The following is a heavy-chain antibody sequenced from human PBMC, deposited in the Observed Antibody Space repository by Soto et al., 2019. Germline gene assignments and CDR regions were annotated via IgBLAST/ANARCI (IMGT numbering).Heavy chain of an antibody. D-gene: IGHD6-19*01. Sequence: EVQLVESGGGLVQPGRSLRLSCAASGFTFDDYAMHWVRQAPGKGLEWVSGISWNSGSIGYADSVKGRFTISRDNAKNSLYLQMNSLRAEDTALYYCAKDIGAVAGPFDYWGQGTLVTVSS. CDR2: ISWNSGSI. J-gene: IGHJ4*02. CDR1: GFTFDDYA. V-gene: IGHV3-9*01. CDR3: AKDIGAVAGPFDY.